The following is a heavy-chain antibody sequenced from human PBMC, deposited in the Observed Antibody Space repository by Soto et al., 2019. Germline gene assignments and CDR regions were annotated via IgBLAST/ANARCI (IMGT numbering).Heavy chain of an antibody. Sequence: QVQLVESGGGVVQPGRSLRLSCAASGFTFSSYAMHWVRQAPGKGLEWVAVISYDGSNKYYADSVKGRFTISRDNSKNTLYLQMNSLRAEDTAVYYCASALAYCGGDCPDYWGQGTLVTVSS. CDR2: ISYDGSNK. V-gene: IGHV3-30-3*01. J-gene: IGHJ4*02. D-gene: IGHD2-21*02. CDR3: ASALAYCGGDCPDY. CDR1: GFTFSSYA.